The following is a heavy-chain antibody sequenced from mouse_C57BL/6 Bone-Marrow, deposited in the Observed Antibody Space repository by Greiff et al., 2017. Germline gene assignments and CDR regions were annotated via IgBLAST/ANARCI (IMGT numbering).Heavy chain of an antibody. J-gene: IGHJ2*01. Sequence: EVKLQESGAELVRPGASVKLSCTASGSNIKDDYMHWVKQRPEQGLEWIGWIDPENGDTEYASKFQGKATITAATSSNTAYLQLSSLPSEDTAVYYCTTEGVTTVVDYWGQGTTLTVSS. CDR2: IDPENGDT. CDR3: TTEGVTTVVDY. CDR1: GSNIKDDY. V-gene: IGHV14-4*01. D-gene: IGHD1-1*01.